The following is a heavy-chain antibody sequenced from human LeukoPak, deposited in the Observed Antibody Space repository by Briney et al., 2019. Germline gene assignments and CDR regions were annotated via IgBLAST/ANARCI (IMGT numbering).Heavy chain of an antibody. CDR2: ISSSSSYI. CDR3: ARGRSNVWYSSSWAFDD. Sequence: GGSLRLSCAASGFTFSSYSMNWVSQAPGKGLEWVSSISSSSSYIYYADSVKGRFTISRDNAKNSLYLQMNSLRAEDTAVYYCARGRSNVWYSSSWAFDDWGQASLLTVSS. J-gene: IGHJ4*02. D-gene: IGHD6-13*01. V-gene: IGHV3-21*01. CDR1: GFTFSSYS.